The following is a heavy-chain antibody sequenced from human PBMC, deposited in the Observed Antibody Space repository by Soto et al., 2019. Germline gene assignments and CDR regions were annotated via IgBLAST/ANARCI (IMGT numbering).Heavy chain of an antibody. Sequence: EVQLLESGGGLVQPGGSLRLSCAASGFTFSNYAMSWVRQAPGKGLEWVSAISGSGGSTHYADSVKGRFTISRDNSKNTLYPQMNSRRAEDTAVYYCAKFGSGYDFDYWGQGTLVTVSS. V-gene: IGHV3-23*01. CDR2: ISGSGGST. CDR3: AKFGSGYDFDY. CDR1: GFTFSNYA. D-gene: IGHD5-12*01. J-gene: IGHJ4*02.